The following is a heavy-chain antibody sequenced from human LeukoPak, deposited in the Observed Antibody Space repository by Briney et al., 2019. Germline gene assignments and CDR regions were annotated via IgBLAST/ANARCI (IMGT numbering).Heavy chain of an antibody. CDR1: GYSFTSYW. D-gene: IGHD5-18*01. CDR3: ARQDVDTAIVKIMYYYYGMDV. V-gene: IGHV5-10-1*01. Sequence: GESLKISCKGSGYSFTSYWISWVRQMPGKGLEWMGRIDPSDSYTNYSPSFQGHFTISADKSISTAYLQWSSLKASDTAMYYCARQDVDTAIVKIMYYYYGMDVWGKGTTVTVSS. J-gene: IGHJ6*04. CDR2: IDPSDSYT.